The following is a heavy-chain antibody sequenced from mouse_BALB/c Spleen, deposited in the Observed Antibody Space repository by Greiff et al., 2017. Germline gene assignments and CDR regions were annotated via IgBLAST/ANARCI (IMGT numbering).Heavy chain of an antibody. D-gene: IGHD4-1*01. J-gene: IGHJ4*01. CDR1: GYSITSGYY. CDR3: ARERTGYAMDY. CDR2: ISYDGSN. V-gene: IGHV3-6*02. Sequence: EVKLMESGPGLVKPSQSLSLTCSVTGYSITSGYYWNWIRQFPGNKLEWMGYISYDGSNNYNPSLKNRISITRDTSKNQFFLKLNSVTTEDTATYYCARERTGYAMDYWGQGTSVTVSS.